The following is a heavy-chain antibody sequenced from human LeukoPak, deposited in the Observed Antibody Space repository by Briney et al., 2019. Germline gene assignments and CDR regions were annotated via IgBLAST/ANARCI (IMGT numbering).Heavy chain of an antibody. CDR1: GYSFTSYW. V-gene: IGHV5-51*01. D-gene: IGHD3-9*01. CDR2: IYPGDSDT. J-gene: IGHJ5*02. CDR3: ARATPYYDILTGYYPGWFDP. Sequence: GESLKFSCKGSGYSFTSYWIGWVRQMPEKGLEWMGIIYPGDSDTRYSPSFQGQVTISADKSISTAYLQWSSLKASDTAMYYCARATPYYDILTGYYPGWFDPWGQGTLVTVSS.